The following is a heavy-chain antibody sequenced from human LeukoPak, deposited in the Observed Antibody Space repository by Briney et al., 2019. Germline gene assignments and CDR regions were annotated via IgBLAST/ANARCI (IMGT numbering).Heavy chain of an antibody. CDR3: ARGLSGYSGYDPIWPYYHYYYGMDV. D-gene: IGHD5-12*01. CDR2: INPNSGGT. V-gene: IGHV1-2*02. Sequence: GASVKVSCKASGYTFTGYYMHWVRQAPGQGLEWMGWINPNSGGTNYAQKLQGRVTMTTDTSTSTAYMELRSLRSDDTAVYYCARGLSGYSGYDPIWPYYHYYYGMDVWGQGTTVTVSS. CDR1: GYTFTGYY. J-gene: IGHJ6*02.